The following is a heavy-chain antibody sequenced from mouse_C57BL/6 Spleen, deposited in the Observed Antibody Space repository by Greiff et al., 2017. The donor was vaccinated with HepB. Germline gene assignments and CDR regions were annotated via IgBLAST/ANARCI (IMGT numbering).Heavy chain of an antibody. D-gene: IGHD2-5*01. V-gene: IGHV1-72*01. Sequence: QVQLQQPGAELVKPGASVKLSCKASGYTFTSYWMHWVKQRPGRGLEWIGRIDPNSGGTKYNEKFKSKATLTVDKPSSTAYMQLSSLTSKDSAVYYCARRDYSKTLGYAMDYWGQGTSVTVSS. CDR2: IDPNSGGT. CDR3: ARRDYSKTLGYAMDY. CDR1: GYTFTSYW. J-gene: IGHJ4*01.